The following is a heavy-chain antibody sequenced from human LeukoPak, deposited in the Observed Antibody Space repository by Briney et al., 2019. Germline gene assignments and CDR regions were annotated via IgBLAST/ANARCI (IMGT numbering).Heavy chain of an antibody. D-gene: IGHD3-22*01. J-gene: IGHJ4*02. CDR1: GYTFTVYY. V-gene: IGHV1-2*02. CDR2: INPNSGGT. CDR3: ARDSYYDSSGSDY. Sequence: ASVKVSCKASGYTFTVYYMHWVRQAPGQGHEWMGWINPNSGGTNYAQKFQGRVTMTRDTSISTAYMELSMLRYDDTAVYYCARDSYYDSSGSDYWGQGTLVTVSS.